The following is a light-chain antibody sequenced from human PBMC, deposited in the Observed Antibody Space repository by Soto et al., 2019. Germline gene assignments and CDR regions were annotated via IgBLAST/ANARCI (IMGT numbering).Light chain of an antibody. CDR1: TSNLGSNS. CDR2: GNS. Sequence: QSVLTQSPSASGTPGQRITISCSGSTSNLGSNSVNWYQQLPGTAPKVVIYGNSQRPSGVPDRFSGSKSGTSASLAISGLQSEDEADYYCAAWDDSLNGMLFGGGTKLTVL. V-gene: IGLV1-44*01. CDR3: AAWDDSLNGML. J-gene: IGLJ2*01.